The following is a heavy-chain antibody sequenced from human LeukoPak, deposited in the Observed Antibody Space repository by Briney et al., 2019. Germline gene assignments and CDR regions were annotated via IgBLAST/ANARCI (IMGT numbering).Heavy chain of an antibody. CDR1: GSTFRDNY. V-gene: IGHV3-11*04. CDR3: ARIADYYYYYYMDF. J-gene: IGHJ6*03. Sequence: GGPLRLSLAALGSTFRDNYLSWTRQPPGKGLEGVSYISSSGSTIYYPDSVKGELPFSRDNAKNSLYLQMNSLRAEDTAVYYCARIADYYYYYYMDFWGKGTTVTVSS. CDR2: ISSSGSTI.